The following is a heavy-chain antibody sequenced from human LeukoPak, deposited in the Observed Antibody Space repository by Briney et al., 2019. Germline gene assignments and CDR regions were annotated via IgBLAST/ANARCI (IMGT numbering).Heavy chain of an antibody. D-gene: IGHD3-10*01. CDR3: AKNGSGTSRAFDV. Sequence: GGSLRLSCAASGFTFSSSAMSWVRQAPGKGLEWVSAISGSGGVTYYRDSVKGRSTVSRDNSKNTLYLQMNSLRAEDTALYYCAKNGSGTSRAFDVWGQGTMVTVSS. CDR1: GFTFSSSA. CDR2: ISGSGGVT. V-gene: IGHV3-23*01. J-gene: IGHJ3*01.